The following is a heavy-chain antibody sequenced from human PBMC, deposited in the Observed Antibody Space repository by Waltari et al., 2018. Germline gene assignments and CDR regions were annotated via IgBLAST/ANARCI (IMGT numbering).Heavy chain of an antibody. Sequence: EVQLVESGGGLVKPGGSLRLACAASGLTFSSYSMNWVRQAPGKGMEWVSSISSSSRYICYADSGKCRCTISRDNAKNSRYVQMNSLRAEDTAVYYGARDPPRITMRVVVDPPGCYWGQGTLVTVSS. CDR1: GLTFSSYS. D-gene: IGHD3-22*01. CDR2: ISSSSRYI. CDR3: ARDPPRITMRVVVDPPGCY. V-gene: IGHV3-21*01. J-gene: IGHJ4*02.